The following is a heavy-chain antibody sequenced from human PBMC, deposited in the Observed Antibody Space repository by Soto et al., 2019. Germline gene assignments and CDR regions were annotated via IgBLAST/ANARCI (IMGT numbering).Heavy chain of an antibody. CDR1: GGSITGDSYY. V-gene: IGHV4-39*01. D-gene: IGHD3-16*01. J-gene: IGHJ4*02. CDR2: VYYSGRT. CDR3: ARRGLGLDF. Sequence: QLQLQESGPGLVKPSETLPLTCTVTGGSITGDSYYWGWIRQPPGKGLEWIGNVYYSGRTFYNPSLSSRVTMSVDASKNQCSLRLSTVTAADTAVYYCARRGLGLDFWGRGTLITVSS.